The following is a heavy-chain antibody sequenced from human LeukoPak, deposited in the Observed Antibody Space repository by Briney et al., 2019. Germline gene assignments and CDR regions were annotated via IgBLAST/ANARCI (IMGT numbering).Heavy chain of an antibody. CDR3: ARDESDEGWFDP. Sequence: GRSLRLSCAASGFTFSSFGMHWVRQAPGKGLEWAAVIWYDGSNKYYADSVKGRFTISRDNSKNTLYLQMNSLRAEDTAVYYCARDESDEGWFDPWGQGTLVTVSS. CDR2: IWYDGSNK. CDR1: GFTFSSFG. J-gene: IGHJ5*02. D-gene: IGHD2-21*02. V-gene: IGHV3-33*01.